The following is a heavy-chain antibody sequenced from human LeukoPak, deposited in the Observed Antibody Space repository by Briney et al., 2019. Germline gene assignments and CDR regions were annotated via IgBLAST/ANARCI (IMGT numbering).Heavy chain of an antibody. D-gene: IGHD2-15*01. CDR3: ARVVGCLSGSCLNWFDP. CDR2: ISAYNGNT. Sequence: GASVKVSCKASGYTFTSYGISWVRQAPGQGLEWMGWISAYNGNTNYAQKLQGRVTMTTDTSTSTAYMELTSLRSEDTAVYYCARVVGCLSGSCLNWFDPWGQGTLVTVSS. CDR1: GYTFTSYG. J-gene: IGHJ5*02. V-gene: IGHV1-18*01.